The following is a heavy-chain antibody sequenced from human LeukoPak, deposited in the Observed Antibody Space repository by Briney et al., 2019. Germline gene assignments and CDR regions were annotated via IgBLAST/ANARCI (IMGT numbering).Heavy chain of an antibody. CDR2: INPSGGST. D-gene: IGHD3-22*01. J-gene: IGHJ4*02. CDR3: ARDRLGTMILGY. V-gene: IGHV1-46*01. Sequence: ASVKVSCKASGYTFTSYYTHWVRQAPGQGLEWMGIINPSGGSTSYAQKFQGRVTMTRDTSTSTVYMELSSLRSEDTAVYYCARDRLGTMILGYWGQGTLVTVSS. CDR1: GYTFTSYY.